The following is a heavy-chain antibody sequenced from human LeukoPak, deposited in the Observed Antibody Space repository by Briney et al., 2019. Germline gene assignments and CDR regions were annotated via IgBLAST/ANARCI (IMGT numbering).Heavy chain of an antibody. Sequence: GASVKVSCKASGYTFTGYYMHWVRQAPGQGLEWMGWINPNIGGTDYTQKFQGRVTMTRDTSISTAYMELRSLRSDDAAVYYCAVKMGYCSSSRCLTGFDYWGQGTLVTVSS. CDR3: AVKMGYCSSSRCLTGFDY. V-gene: IGHV1-2*02. J-gene: IGHJ4*02. CDR1: GYTFTGYY. CDR2: INPNIGGT. D-gene: IGHD2-2*01.